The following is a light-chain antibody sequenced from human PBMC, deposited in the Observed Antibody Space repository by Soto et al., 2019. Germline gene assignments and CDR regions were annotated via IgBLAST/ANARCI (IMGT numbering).Light chain of an antibody. CDR3: QQYNNWPLT. J-gene: IGKJ4*01. Sequence: EIVMTQSPATLSVSPGERATLSCRASQSVYSNLSGYQQKPGQAPRLLIYGTSTRATGIPARFSGSGSGTAFSLTISSLQSEDFAVYYCQQYNNWPLTFGGGTKVEIK. V-gene: IGKV3-15*01. CDR1: QSVYSN. CDR2: GTS.